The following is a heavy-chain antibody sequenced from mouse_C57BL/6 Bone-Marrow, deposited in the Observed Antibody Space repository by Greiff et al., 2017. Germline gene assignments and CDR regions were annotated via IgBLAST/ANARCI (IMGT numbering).Heavy chain of an antibody. J-gene: IGHJ2*01. V-gene: IGHV1-4*01. CDR2: INPSSGYT. CDR3: ARNYGSSYYFDY. CDR1: GYTFTSYT. Sequence: VQLQESGAELARPGASVKMSCKASGYTFTSYTMHWVKQRPGQGLEWIGYINPSSGYTKYNQKVKDKATLTADKSSSTAYMQLSSLTSKDSAVYYCARNYGSSYYFDYWGQGTTLTVSS. D-gene: IGHD1-1*01.